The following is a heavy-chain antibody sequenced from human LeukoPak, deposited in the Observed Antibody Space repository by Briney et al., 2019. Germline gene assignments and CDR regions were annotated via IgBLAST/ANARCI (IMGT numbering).Heavy chain of an antibody. CDR2: ISAYNGNT. V-gene: IGHV1-18*01. CDR1: GYTFTSYG. D-gene: IGHD4-11*01. Sequence: ASVKVSCKASGYTFTSYGISWVRQAPGQGLEWMGWISAYNGNTNYAQKLQGRVTMTTDTSTSTAYMELRSLRSDDTAVYYCARGHSNYPRGYYFDYWGQGTLVTVSS. CDR3: ARGHSNYPRGYYFDY. J-gene: IGHJ4*02.